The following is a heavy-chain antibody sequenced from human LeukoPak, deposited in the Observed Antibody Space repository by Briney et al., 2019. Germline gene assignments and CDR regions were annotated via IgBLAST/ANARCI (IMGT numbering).Heavy chain of an antibody. CDR3: AKDVGKWESLHFFDY. CDR2: ISGSSAST. CDR1: GFTLSTNA. Sequence: GGSLRLSCLTSGFTLSTNAMSWVRQAPGKGLEWISGISGSSASTYYADSVKGRFTISRDDSRNTLYLQMNSLRGDDTAVYYCAKDVGKWESLHFFDYWGQGTLVTVSS. D-gene: IGHD1-26*01. V-gene: IGHV3-23*01. J-gene: IGHJ4*02.